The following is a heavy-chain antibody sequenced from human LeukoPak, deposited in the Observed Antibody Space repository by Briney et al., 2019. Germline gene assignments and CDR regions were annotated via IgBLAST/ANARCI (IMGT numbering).Heavy chain of an antibody. CDR3: AREITIFGVVTRIYYYGMDV. CDR1: GFTFSSFA. V-gene: IGHV3-7*01. Sequence: GGSLRLSCAASGFTFSSFAMSWVRQAPGKGLEWVANIKQDGSEKYYVDSVKGRFTISRDNAKNSLYLQMNSLRAEDTAVYYCAREITIFGVVTRIYYYGMDVWGQGTTVTVSS. D-gene: IGHD3-3*01. J-gene: IGHJ6*02. CDR2: IKQDGSEK.